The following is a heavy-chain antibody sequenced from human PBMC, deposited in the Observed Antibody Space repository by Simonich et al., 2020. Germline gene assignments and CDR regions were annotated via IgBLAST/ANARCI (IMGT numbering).Heavy chain of an antibody. CDR3: ARGIVGASGAFDI. D-gene: IGHD1-26*01. CDR2: ISSSSSYI. CDR1: GFTFSSYS. Sequence: EVQLVESGGGLVKPGGSLGLSCAASGFTFSSYSMNWVRQAPGKGLEWVSTISSSSSYIYYADSVKGRFTISRDNAKNSLYLQMNSLRAEDTAVYYCARGIVGASGAFDIWGQGTMVTV. V-gene: IGHV3-21*01. J-gene: IGHJ3*02.